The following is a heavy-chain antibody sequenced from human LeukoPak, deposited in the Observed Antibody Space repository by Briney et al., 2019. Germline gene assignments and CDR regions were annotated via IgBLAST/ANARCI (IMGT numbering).Heavy chain of an antibody. CDR3: VRGGGSFDS. CDR1: GFTFSGFW. J-gene: IGHJ5*01. V-gene: IGHV3-7*04. CDR2: IKYDGSDK. D-gene: IGHD3-16*01. Sequence: GGSLRLSCVASGFTFSGFWMSWVRQALTKGLEWVANIKYDGSDKRYVDSVKGRFTVTRNNANNSLYQQMNSQRPEDTAVYYCVRGGGSFDSWGQGTLVTVSS.